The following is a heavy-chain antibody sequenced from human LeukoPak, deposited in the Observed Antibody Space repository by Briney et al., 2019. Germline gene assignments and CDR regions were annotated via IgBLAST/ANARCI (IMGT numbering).Heavy chain of an antibody. V-gene: IGHV1-8*01. CDR1: GYTFTSYD. D-gene: IGHD3-10*01. CDR2: VNPNSGHT. Sequence: ASVKVSCKASGYTFTSYDVNWVRQATGQGLEWMGWVNPNSGHTGYAQKFQGRVTMTTNTSISTAYMELSSLRSEDTAVYYCARGYPSGSAFYYGSGEFDYWGQGTLVTVSS. J-gene: IGHJ4*02. CDR3: ARGYPSGSAFYYGSGEFDY.